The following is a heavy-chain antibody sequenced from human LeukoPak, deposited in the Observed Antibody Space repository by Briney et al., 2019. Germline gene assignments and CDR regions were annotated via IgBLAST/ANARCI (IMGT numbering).Heavy chain of an antibody. CDR3: AKWGDYDILTGYYDSDY. J-gene: IGHJ4*01. D-gene: IGHD3-9*01. CDR1: GFIFSNYA. V-gene: IGHV3-23*01. Sequence: GGSLRLSCAVSGFIFSNYAMSWVRQAPGKGLEWASAIGGRDGGTYYADSVKGRFTVSRDDPKNTLYLQMNTLRVEDTAVYYCAKWGDYDILTGYYDSDYWGHGTLVTVSS. CDR2: IGGRDGGT.